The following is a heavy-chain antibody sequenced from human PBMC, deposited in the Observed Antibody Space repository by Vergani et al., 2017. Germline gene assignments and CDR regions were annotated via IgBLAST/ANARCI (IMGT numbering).Heavy chain of an antibody. CDR3: AKPGRHSSGSFDY. CDR1: GFTFSSYG. Sequence: QVQLVESGGGVVQPGRSLRLSCAASGFTFSSYGMHWVRQAPGKGLEWVAVISYDGSNKYYADSVKGRFTISRDNSKNTLYLQMNSLRAEDTAVYYCAKPGRHSSGSFDYWGQGTLVTVSS. J-gene: IGHJ4*02. V-gene: IGHV3-30*18. CDR2: ISYDGSNK. D-gene: IGHD6-19*01.